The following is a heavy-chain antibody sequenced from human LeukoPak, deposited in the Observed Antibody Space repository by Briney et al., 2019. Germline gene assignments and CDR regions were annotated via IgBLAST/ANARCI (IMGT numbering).Heavy chain of an antibody. Sequence: ASVKVSCKASGYTFTGYYMHWVRQAPGQGLEWMGWINPNSGGTNYAQKFQGRVTMTRDTSISTAYMELSRLRSDDTAVYYCARVATMIVVVPFDYWGQGTLVTVSS. J-gene: IGHJ4*02. V-gene: IGHV1-2*02. CDR3: ARVATMIVVVPFDY. CDR1: GYTFTGYY. D-gene: IGHD3-22*01. CDR2: INPNSGGT.